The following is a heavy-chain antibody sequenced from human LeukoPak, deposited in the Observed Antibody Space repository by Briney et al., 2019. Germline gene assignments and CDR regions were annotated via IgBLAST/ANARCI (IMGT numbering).Heavy chain of an antibody. Sequence: SETLSLTCTVSGDSISSSTYYWGWIRQPPGKGLEWIGSIFYSGSTYYNPSLKSRVTISVDTSKNQFSLELRSVTAADTAVYYCARHGGPRSNSFQLPLDYWGQGTLVTVSS. CDR2: IFYSGST. V-gene: IGHV4-39*01. CDR1: GDSISSSTYY. CDR3: ARHGGPRSNSFQLPLDY. J-gene: IGHJ4*02. D-gene: IGHD2-2*01.